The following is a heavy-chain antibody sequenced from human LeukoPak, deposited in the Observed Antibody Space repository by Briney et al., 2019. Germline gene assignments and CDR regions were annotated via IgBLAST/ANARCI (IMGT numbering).Heavy chain of an antibody. V-gene: IGHV1-8*01. Sequence: ASVKVSCKASGYTFTSYDINWVRKATGQGLEWMGWMNPNSGNTGYAQKFQGRVTMTRNTSISTAYMELSSLRSEDTAVYYCARGRGVYGDYDADYWGQGTLVTVSS. D-gene: IGHD4-17*01. CDR3: ARGRGVYGDYDADY. J-gene: IGHJ4*02. CDR2: MNPNSGNT. CDR1: GYTFTSYD.